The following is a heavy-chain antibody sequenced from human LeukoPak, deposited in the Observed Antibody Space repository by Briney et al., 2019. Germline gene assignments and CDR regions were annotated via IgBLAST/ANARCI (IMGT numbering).Heavy chain of an antibody. CDR1: GFIFSSYA. D-gene: IGHD2-15*01. J-gene: IGHJ4*02. CDR3: AKDDCSGGSCYSSSVFDY. V-gene: IGHV3-23*01. Sequence: GGSLRLSCAASGFIFSSYAMSWVRQAPGKGLEWVSAISGSGGSTYYADSVKGRFTISRDNSKNTLYLQMNSLRAEDTAVYYCAKDDCSGGSCYSSSVFDYWGQGTLVTVSS. CDR2: ISGSGGST.